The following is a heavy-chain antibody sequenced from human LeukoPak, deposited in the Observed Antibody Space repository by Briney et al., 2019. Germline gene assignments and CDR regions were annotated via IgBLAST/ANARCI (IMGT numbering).Heavy chain of an antibody. J-gene: IGHJ4*02. D-gene: IGHD6-13*01. CDR3: ARDSS. Sequence: GGSLRLSCAASGFTFSSYSLNWVRQAPGKGLEWVSSISSSSSYIYYKESVKGRFTLSRDNARNSLYLQMNSLRAEDTAVYYCARDSSWGQGTLVTVSS. CDR1: GFTFSSYS. CDR2: ISSSSSYI. V-gene: IGHV3-21*01.